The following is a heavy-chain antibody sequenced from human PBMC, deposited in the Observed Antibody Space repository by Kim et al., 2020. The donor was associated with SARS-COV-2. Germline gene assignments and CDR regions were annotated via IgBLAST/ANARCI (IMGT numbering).Heavy chain of an antibody. CDR3: ATAPVVRGIPTYYYCYSGMDA. V-gene: IGHV1-24*01. CDR1: GYTLTKLS. D-gene: IGHD3-10*01. CDR2: MDPEDGDT. J-gene: IGHJ6*02. Sequence: ASVKVSCKVSGYTLTKLSMHWVRQAPGKGLEWMGGMDPEDGDTIYAQKFQGRVTMTEDTSTDTAYMELSSLRSEDTAVYYCATAPVVRGIPTYYYCYSGMDAWGQGTTVTVSS.